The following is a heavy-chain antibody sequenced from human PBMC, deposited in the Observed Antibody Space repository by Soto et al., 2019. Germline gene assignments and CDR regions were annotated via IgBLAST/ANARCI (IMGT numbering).Heavy chain of an antibody. CDR2: IYPADSDI. V-gene: IGHV5-51*01. D-gene: IGHD3-16*01. Sequence: GESLKLSCKGSGYSFTNYWIGWVRQMPGKGLEWMGIIYPADSDIRYSPSFQGQVTISADKSIKTAYLQWRSLQASDTAMYYCARPLDSWGEPHYFDSWGQGTAVTVSS. CDR1: GYSFTNYW. J-gene: IGHJ4*02. CDR3: ARPLDSWGEPHYFDS.